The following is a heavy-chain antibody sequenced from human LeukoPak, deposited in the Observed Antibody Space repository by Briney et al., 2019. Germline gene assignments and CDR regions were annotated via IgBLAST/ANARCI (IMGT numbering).Heavy chain of an antibody. Sequence: ASVKVSCKASGYTFTSYGINWVRQATGQGLEWMGWMNPNSGNTGYAQKFQGRVTMTRNTSISTAYMELSSLRSEDTAVYYCARVLGSEEIRFLEWLSNPNHYYYYGMDVWGQGTTVTVSS. CDR2: MNPNSGNT. J-gene: IGHJ6*02. D-gene: IGHD3-3*01. V-gene: IGHV1-8*01. CDR1: GYTFTSYG. CDR3: ARVLGSEEIRFLEWLSNPNHYYYYGMDV.